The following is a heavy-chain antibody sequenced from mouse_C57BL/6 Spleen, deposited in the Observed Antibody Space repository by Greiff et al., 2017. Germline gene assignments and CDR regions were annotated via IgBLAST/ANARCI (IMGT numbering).Heavy chain of an antibody. D-gene: IGHD1-1*01. J-gene: IGHJ3*01. CDR2: IDPSDSYT. CDR1: GYTFTSYW. CDR3: ARSGITTVVADY. Sequence: QVQLQQPGAELVRPGTSVKLSCKASGYTFTSYWMHWVKQRPGQGLEWIGVIDPSDSYTNYNQKFKGKATLTVDTSSSTAYMQLSSLTSEDSAVYYCARSGITTVVADYWGQGTLVTVSA. V-gene: IGHV1-59*01.